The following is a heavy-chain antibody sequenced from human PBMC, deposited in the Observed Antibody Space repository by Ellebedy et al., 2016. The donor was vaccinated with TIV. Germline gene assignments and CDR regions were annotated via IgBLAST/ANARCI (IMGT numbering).Heavy chain of an antibody. CDR2: IYHSGST. Sequence: MPSETLSLTCTVSGGSISSGGNYWSWIRQHPGKGLEWMGYIYHSGSTNYNPSLKSRLTISVDTSNNQVSLRLSSVTAADTAVYYCARDRDDYGNFRYFDSWGQGTLVTVSS. D-gene: IGHD4-17*01. V-gene: IGHV4-31*03. J-gene: IGHJ4*02. CDR3: ARDRDDYGNFRYFDS. CDR1: GGSISSGGNY.